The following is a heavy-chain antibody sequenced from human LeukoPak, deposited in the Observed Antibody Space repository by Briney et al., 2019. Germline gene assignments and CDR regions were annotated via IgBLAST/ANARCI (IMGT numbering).Heavy chain of an antibody. J-gene: IGHJ3*02. CDR2: IYTSGST. V-gene: IGHV4-61*02. CDR1: GGSISSGSYY. Sequence: SETLSLTCTVSGGSISSGSYYWSWIRQPAGKGLEWIGRIYTSGSTNYNPSLKSRVTISVDTSKNQFTLKLSSVTAADTAVYYCARSSPGIAAAGNAFDIWGQGTMVTVSS. CDR3: ARSSPGIAAAGNAFDI. D-gene: IGHD6-13*01.